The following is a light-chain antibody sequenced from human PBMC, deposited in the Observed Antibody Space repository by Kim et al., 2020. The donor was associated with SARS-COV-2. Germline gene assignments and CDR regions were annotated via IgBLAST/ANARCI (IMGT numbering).Light chain of an antibody. CDR1: PGVNRF. CDR2: AAS. V-gene: IGKV3-11*01. Sequence: PRARPPHYSRPRPGVNRFFAWYQQSPPQAHALLIYAASNRATGVPARFSGRGSGTDFTLTMRTLEPEDFTVYYCLQRSSWPTFGAGTKVDIK. J-gene: IGKJ4*01. CDR3: LQRSSWPT.